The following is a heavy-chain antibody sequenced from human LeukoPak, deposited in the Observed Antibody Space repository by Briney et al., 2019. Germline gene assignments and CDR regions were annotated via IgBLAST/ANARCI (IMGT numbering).Heavy chain of an antibody. CDR3: AREHLYYYGSGSYGGMDV. V-gene: IGHV3-11*06. Sequence: GGSLRLSCAASGFTFSDYYMSWIRQAPGKGLEWVSYSSSSSSYTNYADSVKGRFTISRDNAKISLYLQMNSLRAEDTAVYYCAREHLYYYGSGSYGGMDVWGKGTTVTVSS. CDR2: SSSSSSYT. CDR1: GFTFSDYY. D-gene: IGHD3-10*01. J-gene: IGHJ6*04.